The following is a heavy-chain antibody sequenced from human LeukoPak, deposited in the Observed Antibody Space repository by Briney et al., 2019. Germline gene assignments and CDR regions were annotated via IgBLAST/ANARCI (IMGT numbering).Heavy chain of an antibody. CDR1: GFTFSNAW. V-gene: IGHV3-20*04. Sequence: RAGGSLRLSCAASGFTFSNAWMSWVRHAPGKGLEWVAGSNWHGGSTGYADSVKGRFTISRDNAKNSLYLQMNSLRAEDTALYYCARNSGYDLNYYYMDVWGKGTTVTVSS. J-gene: IGHJ6*03. CDR3: ARNSGYDLNYYYMDV. CDR2: SNWHGGST. D-gene: IGHD5-12*01.